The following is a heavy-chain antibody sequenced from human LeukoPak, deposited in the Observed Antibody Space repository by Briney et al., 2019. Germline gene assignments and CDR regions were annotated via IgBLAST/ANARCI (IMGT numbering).Heavy chain of an antibody. V-gene: IGHV1-46*01. Sequence: GASVKVSCKASGYTFTSYYMHWVRQAPGQGLEWMGIINPSGGSTSYAQKFQGRVTMTRDTSTSTVYMELSSLRSEDTAVYYRAREIYVSGTSVKGRRYDFWSALYWGQGTLVTVSS. D-gene: IGHD3-3*01. CDR2: INPSGGST. CDR3: AREIYVSGTSVKGRRYDFWSALY. J-gene: IGHJ4*02. CDR1: GYTFTSYY.